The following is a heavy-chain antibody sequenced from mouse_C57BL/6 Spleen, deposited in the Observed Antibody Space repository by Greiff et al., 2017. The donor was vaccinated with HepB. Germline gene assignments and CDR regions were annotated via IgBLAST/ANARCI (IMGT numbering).Heavy chain of an antibody. D-gene: IGHD1-1*01. CDR1: GYTFTSYW. J-gene: IGHJ2*01. V-gene: IGHV1-50*01. Sequence: VQLQQSGAELVKPGASVKLSCKASGYTFTSYWMQWVKQRPGQGLEWIGEIDPSDSYTNYNQKFKGKATLTVDTSSSTAYMQLSSLTSEDSAVYYCARRGNDYGRSSYGGDFDYWGQGTTLTVSA. CDR2: IDPSDSYT. CDR3: ARRGNDYGRSSYGGDFDY.